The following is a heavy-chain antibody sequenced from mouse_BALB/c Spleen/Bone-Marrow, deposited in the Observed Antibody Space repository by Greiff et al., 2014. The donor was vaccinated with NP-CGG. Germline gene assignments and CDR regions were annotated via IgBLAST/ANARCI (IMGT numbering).Heavy chain of an antibody. CDR2: INPSSGGT. V-gene: IGHV1S16*01. CDR1: GYTFTTYW. J-gene: IGHJ4*01. D-gene: IGHD2-4*01. Sequence: VQLQQSGAELVKPGASVKLSCKASGYTFTTYWMHWVRLRPGQGFDWIGEINPSSGGTYYNEKFRRKATPTVDKSSSTAYVQLSSLTSEDSAVYYCTIEYGITTKDYYALDYWGQGTSVTVSS. CDR3: TIEYGITTKDYYALDY.